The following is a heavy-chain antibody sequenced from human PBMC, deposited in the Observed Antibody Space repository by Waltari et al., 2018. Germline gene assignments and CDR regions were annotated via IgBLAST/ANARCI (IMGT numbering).Heavy chain of an antibody. V-gene: IGHV3-23*01. CDR1: GFTFGNSA. D-gene: IGHD2-21*01. CDR3: AKEGVVINGYYFDY. CDR2: ISGSSSST. Sequence: EVQLLESGGGLVQPGGSLRLSCVASGFTFGNSALSWVRQAPGKGLEGISGISGSSSSTYYADSVKGRFTISRDNSKNTLYLQMNSLRPEDTAVYYCAKEGVVINGYYFDYWGQGTLVTVSS. J-gene: IGHJ4*02.